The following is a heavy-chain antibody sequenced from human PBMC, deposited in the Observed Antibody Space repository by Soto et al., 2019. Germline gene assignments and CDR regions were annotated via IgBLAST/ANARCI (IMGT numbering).Heavy chain of an antibody. CDR1: GGSISSYY. D-gene: IGHD5-12*01. CDR3: AREGRDGYNEY. Sequence: PSETLSLTCTVSGGSISSYYWSWIRQPPGKGLERIGYIYYSGSTNYNPSLKSRVTISVDTSKNQFSLKLSSVTAADTAVYYCAREGRDGYNEYWGQGTLVTVSS. V-gene: IGHV4-59*01. J-gene: IGHJ4*02. CDR2: IYYSGST.